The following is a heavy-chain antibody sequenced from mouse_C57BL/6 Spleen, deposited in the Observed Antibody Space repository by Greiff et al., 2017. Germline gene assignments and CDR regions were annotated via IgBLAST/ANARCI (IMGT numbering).Heavy chain of an antibody. D-gene: IGHD2-3*01. CDR3: ARPDGYYVYWYFDV. V-gene: IGHV1-69*01. J-gene: IGHJ1*03. CDR1: GYTFTSYW. Sequence: VQLQQPGAELVMPGASVKLSCKASGYTFTSYWMHWVKQRPGQGLEWIGEIDPSDSYTNYNQKFKGKSTLTVDKSSSTAYMQLSSLTSEDSAVYYCARPDGYYVYWYFDVGGTGTTVTVAS. CDR2: IDPSDSYT.